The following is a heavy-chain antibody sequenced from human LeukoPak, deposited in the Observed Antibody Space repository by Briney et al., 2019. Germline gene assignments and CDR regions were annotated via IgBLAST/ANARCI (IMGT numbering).Heavy chain of an antibody. CDR2: IYTSGST. V-gene: IGHV4-4*07. D-gene: IGHD3-3*01. CDR1: GGSISSYF. CDR3: ARDRFGDLNYFDY. Sequence: PSETLSLTCTVSGGSISSYFWSWIRQPAGKGLEWIGRIYTSGSTNYNPSLKSRVTISADKSTNQFSLKLSSETAADTAVYYCARDRFGDLNYFDYWGQGTLVTVSS. J-gene: IGHJ4*02.